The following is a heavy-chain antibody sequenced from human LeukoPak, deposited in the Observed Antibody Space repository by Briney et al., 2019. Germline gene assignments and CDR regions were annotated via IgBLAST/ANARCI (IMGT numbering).Heavy chain of an antibody. Sequence: GGSLRLSCAASGFIFARYTMNWVRQAPGKGLEWVSWISYISASSGRISYADSVKGRFIISRDNAKNSLYLQMNSLRDEDTGVYYCVRDEDYAFDVWGRGTLVTVSS. CDR1: GFIFARYT. V-gene: IGHV3-48*02. J-gene: IGHJ3*01. CDR2: ISASSGRI. CDR3: VRDEDYAFDV. D-gene: IGHD3/OR15-3a*01.